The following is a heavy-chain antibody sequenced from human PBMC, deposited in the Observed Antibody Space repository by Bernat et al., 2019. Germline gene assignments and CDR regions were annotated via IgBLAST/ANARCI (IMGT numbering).Heavy chain of an antibody. CDR3: ARGCSGGSCYGLDAFDI. D-gene: IGHD2-15*01. CDR2: IWYDGSNK. CDR1: GFTFSSYG. J-gene: IGHJ3*02. Sequence: QVQLVGSGGGVVQPGRSLRLSCAASGFTFSSYGMHWVRQAPGKGLEWVAVIWYDGSNKYYADSVKGRFTISRDNSKNTLYLQMNSLRAEDTAVYYCARGCSGGSCYGLDAFDIWGQGTMVTVSS. V-gene: IGHV3-33*01.